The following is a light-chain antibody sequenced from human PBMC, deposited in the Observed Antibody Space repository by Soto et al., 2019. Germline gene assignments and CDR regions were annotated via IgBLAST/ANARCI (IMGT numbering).Light chain of an antibody. CDR1: QTFNNY. CDR3: QQSYLSLQR. J-gene: IGKJ2*03. V-gene: IGKV1-39*01. CDR2: AAS. Sequence: DVQMPQAPSSLSASVGDTVTITCRAGQTFNNYLNWYQHKPGKAPKLLIYAASALQTGVPSRFSASASGTDFTLTITNLQPEDFATYYCQQSYLSLQRFGQGTKLQI.